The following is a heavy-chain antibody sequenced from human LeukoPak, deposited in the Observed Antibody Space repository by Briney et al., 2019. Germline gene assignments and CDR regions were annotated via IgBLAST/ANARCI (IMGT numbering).Heavy chain of an antibody. CDR1: GFTFSSYA. Sequence: GGSLRLSCAASGFTFSSYAMHWVRQAPGKGLEWVAIISYDGSNKYYADSVKGRFTISRDNSKNTLYLQIDSLRADDTALYYCASVMGAVDSWGQGTLVTVSS. D-gene: IGHD1-26*01. V-gene: IGHV3-30*04. CDR2: ISYDGSNK. J-gene: IGHJ4*02. CDR3: ASVMGAVDS.